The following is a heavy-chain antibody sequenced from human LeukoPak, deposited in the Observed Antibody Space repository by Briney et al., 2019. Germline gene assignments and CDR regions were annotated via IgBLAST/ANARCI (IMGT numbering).Heavy chain of an antibody. CDR2: IKSKTDGGTT. J-gene: IGHJ4*02. V-gene: IGHV3-15*07. CDR1: GFTFSNAW. Sequence: GGSLRLSCAASGFTFSNAWMNWVRQAPGKGLEWVGRIKSKTDGGTTDYAAPVKGRFTISRDDSKNTLYLQMNSLKTEDTAVYYCTTGLPPDYYDSSGYYVSPFDYWGQGTLVTVSS. D-gene: IGHD3-22*01. CDR3: TTGLPPDYYDSSGYYVSPFDY.